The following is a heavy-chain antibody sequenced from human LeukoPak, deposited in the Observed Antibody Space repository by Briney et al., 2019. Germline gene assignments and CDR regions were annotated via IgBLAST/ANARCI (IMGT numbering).Heavy chain of an antibody. V-gene: IGHV3-7*01. Sequence: GGSLRLSCAASGFTFSSYWMSWVRQAPGKGLEWVANIKQDGSEKYYVDSVKGRFTISRDNAKNSLYLQLNSLRAEDTAVYYCARRAGAYSHPYDYWGQGTLVTVSS. J-gene: IGHJ4*02. CDR3: ARRAGAYSHPYDY. CDR2: IKQDGSEK. CDR1: GFTFSSYW. D-gene: IGHD4/OR15-4a*01.